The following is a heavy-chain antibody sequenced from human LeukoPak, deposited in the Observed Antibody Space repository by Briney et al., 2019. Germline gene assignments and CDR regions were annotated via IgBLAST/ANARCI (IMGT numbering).Heavy chain of an antibody. CDR3: ARARRGAAASHDAFDI. V-gene: IGHV3-74*01. Sequence: GGSLRLSCAASGFTFSSYWMHWVRQAPGKGLVWVSRINTDGSSTSYADSVKGRFTISRDNAKNTLYLQMNSLRAEDTAVYYCARARRGAAASHDAFDIWGQGTMVTVSS. CDR2: INTDGSST. CDR1: GFTFSSYW. D-gene: IGHD3-10*01. J-gene: IGHJ3*02.